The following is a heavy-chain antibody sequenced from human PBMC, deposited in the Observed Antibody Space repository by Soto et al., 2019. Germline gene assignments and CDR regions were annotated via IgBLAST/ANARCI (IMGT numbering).Heavy chain of an antibody. Sequence: LSQTLSLTCAISGDSVSSNTASWNWVRQSPSRGLEWLGRTYFRSKWHNDYAVSVKSRIIINPDTSNNQFSLQLNSVTPEDTAVYFCAKGDNLGPKTGYAFDPWGQGIMVTVSS. CDR2: TYFRSKWHN. J-gene: IGHJ5*02. V-gene: IGHV6-1*01. CDR3: AKGDNLGPKTGYAFDP. CDR1: GDSVSSNTAS. D-gene: IGHD5-12*01.